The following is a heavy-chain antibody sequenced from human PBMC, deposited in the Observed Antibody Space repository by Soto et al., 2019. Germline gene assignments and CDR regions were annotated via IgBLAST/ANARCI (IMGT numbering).Heavy chain of an antibody. D-gene: IGHD6-19*01. Sequence: QVTLKESGPVLVNPTETLTLRCTVSGLSITDSEMGVSWIRQHPGQPLEWLAHIDSSGEKSYRTFLKSRLAISKDTSKSQIGLTMTNMDPADTATYYCARRHLAVAVSPWFDPWGQGIPVTVSS. CDR1: GLSITDSEMG. J-gene: IGHJ5*02. V-gene: IGHV2-26*01. CDR3: ARRHLAVAVSPWFDP. CDR2: IDSSGEK.